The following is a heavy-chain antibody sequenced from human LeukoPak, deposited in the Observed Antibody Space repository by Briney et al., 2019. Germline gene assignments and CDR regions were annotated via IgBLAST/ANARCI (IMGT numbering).Heavy chain of an antibody. CDR3: ARGATRWRLLTTFHLYYYGMDV. D-gene: IGHD3-10*02. J-gene: IGHJ6*02. V-gene: IGHV4-34*01. CDR1: GGSFSGYY. CDR2: INHSGST. Sequence: PSETLSLTCAVYGGSFSGYYWSWIRQPPGKGLEWIGEINHSGSTNYNPSLKSRVTISVDTSKNQFSLKLSSVTAADTAVYYCARGATRWRLLTTFHLYYYGMDVWGQGTTVTVSS.